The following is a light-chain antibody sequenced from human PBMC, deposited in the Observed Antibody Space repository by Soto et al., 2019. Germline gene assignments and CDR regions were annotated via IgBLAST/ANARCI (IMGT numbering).Light chain of an antibody. V-gene: IGKV1-27*01. CDR2: AAS. CDR1: QGISNY. CDR3: QKYNRAPRA. Sequence: DIPMTQSPSSLSASVGDRVTITCRASQGISNYLAWYQQKPGKVPKLLIYAASTLQSGVPSRFSGSGSGTDFTLTISILQHEDAATYYCQKYNRAPRAFGPGTKVDIK. J-gene: IGKJ3*01.